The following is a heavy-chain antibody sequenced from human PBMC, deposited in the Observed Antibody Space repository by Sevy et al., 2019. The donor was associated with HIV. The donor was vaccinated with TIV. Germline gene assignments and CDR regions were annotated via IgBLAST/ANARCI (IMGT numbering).Heavy chain of an antibody. D-gene: IGHD3-22*01. CDR2: IKQDESEK. V-gene: IGHV3-7*01. J-gene: IGHJ4*02. CDR1: GFSFSTYW. Sequence: GGSLRLSCAASGFSFSTYWMHWVRQAPGKGLEWVANIKQDESEKYYVASVKGRFTITRDNAKNSVYLETNSLRPEDTAIYDCAKGNSGSFDYWGQGTLVSVSS. CDR3: AKGNSGSFDY.